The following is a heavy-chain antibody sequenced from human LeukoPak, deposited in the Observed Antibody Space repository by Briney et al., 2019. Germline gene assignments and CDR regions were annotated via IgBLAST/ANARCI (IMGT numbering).Heavy chain of an antibody. Sequence: GGSLRLSCAASGFTFRNYWMNWVRQAPGKGLEWVANIKPNGSEKRYVDSVKGRFTISRDNAKNSLYLQMNSLRAEDTAVYYCARVVGTDEGADYWGQGTLVTVSS. D-gene: IGHD1-7*01. CDR3: ARVVGTDEGADY. CDR1: GFTFRNYW. J-gene: IGHJ4*02. V-gene: IGHV3-7*04. CDR2: IKPNGSEK.